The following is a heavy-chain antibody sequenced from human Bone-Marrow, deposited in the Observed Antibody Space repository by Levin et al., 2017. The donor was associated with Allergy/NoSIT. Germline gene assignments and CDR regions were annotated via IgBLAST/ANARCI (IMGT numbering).Heavy chain of an antibody. J-gene: IGHJ4*02. D-gene: IGHD3-10*01. Sequence: GESLKISCAASGFTFSKAWMSWVRQAPGKGLEWVGRIKSKTDGGTTDYAAPVKGRFTISRDDSKNTLFLQMHSLKTEDTAVYYCTTDLGDMVRGVIAYWGQGTLVTVSS. CDR3: TTDLGDMVRGVIAY. V-gene: IGHV3-15*01. CDR2: IKSKTDGGTT. CDR1: GFTFSKAW.